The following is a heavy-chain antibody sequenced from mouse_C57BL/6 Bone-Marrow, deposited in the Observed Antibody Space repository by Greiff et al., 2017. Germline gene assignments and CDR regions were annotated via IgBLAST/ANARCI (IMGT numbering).Heavy chain of an antibody. CDR1: GYTFTSYW. Sequence: VKQSCKASGYTFTSYWMQWVKQRPGQGLEWIGEIDPSDSYTNYNQKFKGKATLTVDPSSSTAYMQLSSLTSEDSAVYYCARSGYYGRGTLYAMDYWGQGTSVTVSS. CDR3: ARSGYYGRGTLYAMDY. J-gene: IGHJ4*01. CDR2: IDPSDSYT. V-gene: IGHV1-50*01. D-gene: IGHD1-1*01.